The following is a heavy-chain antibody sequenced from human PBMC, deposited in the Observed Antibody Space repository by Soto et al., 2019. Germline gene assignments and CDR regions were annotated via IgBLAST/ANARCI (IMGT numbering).Heavy chain of an antibody. D-gene: IGHD3-10*01. CDR3: ARVGTYYGSGSQYYADY. CDR1: GFSFRSYY. J-gene: IGHJ4*02. V-gene: IGHV3-21*01. Sequence: PXGSLRLSCAASGFSFRSYYMNWVRQAPGKGLEWVSSISSSSSYINYADSVKGRFTISRDNAKNSLYLQMNSLRAEDTAVYYCARVGTYYGSGSQYYADYWGQGSLVTVSS. CDR2: ISSSSSYI.